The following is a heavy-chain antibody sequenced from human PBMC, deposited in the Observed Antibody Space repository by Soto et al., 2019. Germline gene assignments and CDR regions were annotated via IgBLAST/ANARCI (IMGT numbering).Heavy chain of an antibody. Sequence: WASVKVSCKASGYTFTSYAMHWVRQAPGQRLEWMGWINAGNGNTKYSQKFQGRVTVTKDTSASTAYMELSSLRSEDTAVYYCARDLGGWPDYWGQGTLVTVSS. V-gene: IGHV1-3*01. CDR2: INAGNGNT. J-gene: IGHJ4*02. CDR3: ARDLGGWPDY. CDR1: GYTFTSYA. D-gene: IGHD2-15*01.